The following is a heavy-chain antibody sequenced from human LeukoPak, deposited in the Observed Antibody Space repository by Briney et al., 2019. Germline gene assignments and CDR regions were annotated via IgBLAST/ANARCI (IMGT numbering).Heavy chain of an antibody. CDR2: FYYSGST. CDR3: ARAQYSSSPLYYGMDV. J-gene: IGHJ6*02. Sequence: SETLSLTCTVSGGSISSYYWSWIRQPPGKGLEWIGYFYYSGSTNYNPSLKSRVTILVDTSKNQFSLKLSSVTAADTALYYCARAQYSSSPLYYGMDVWGQGTTVTVSS. CDR1: GGSISSYY. V-gene: IGHV4-59*08. D-gene: IGHD6-13*01.